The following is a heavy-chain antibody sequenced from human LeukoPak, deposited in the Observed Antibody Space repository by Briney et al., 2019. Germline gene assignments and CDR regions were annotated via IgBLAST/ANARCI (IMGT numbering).Heavy chain of an antibody. D-gene: IGHD2/OR15-2a*01. V-gene: IGHV3-15*01. J-gene: IGHJ1*01. CDR3: TTVRTF. Sequence: PGGSLRLSCAASGFTFNNTWMNWVRQAPGKGLEWIGRIKSKTDGGTPDYAARVKGRFTISRDDSTNTLFLQMNSLKAEDTAIYYCTTVRTFWGQGTLVTVSS. CDR1: GFTFNNTW. CDR2: IKSKTDGGTP.